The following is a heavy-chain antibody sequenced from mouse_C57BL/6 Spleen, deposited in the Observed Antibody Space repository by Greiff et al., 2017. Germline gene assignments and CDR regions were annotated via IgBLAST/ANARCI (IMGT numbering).Heavy chain of an antibody. V-gene: IGHV1-50*01. CDR1: GYTFTSYW. CDR2: IDPSDSYT. Sequence: QVQLQQPGAELVKPGASVKLSCKASGYTFTSYWMQWLKQRPGQGLEWIGEIDPSDSYTNYNQKFKGKATLTVDTSSSTAYMQLSSLTSEDSAVYYCARREDGYFDYWGQGTTLTVSS. CDR3: ARREDGYFDY. J-gene: IGHJ2*01. D-gene: IGHD2-3*01.